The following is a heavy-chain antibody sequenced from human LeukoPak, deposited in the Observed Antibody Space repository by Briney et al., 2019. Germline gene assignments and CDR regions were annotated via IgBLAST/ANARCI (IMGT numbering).Heavy chain of an antibody. V-gene: IGHV1-8*01. D-gene: IGHD1-26*01. Sequence: ASVKVSCKASGYTFTSYDIIWVRQATGQGLEWMGWMNPNSGNTGYAQKFQGRVTMTRNTSISTAYMELSSLRSEDTAVYYCARGRRGHSGSYYYYFDYWGQGTLVTVSS. CDR3: ARGRRGHSGSYYYYFDY. J-gene: IGHJ4*02. CDR2: MNPNSGNT. CDR1: GYTFTSYD.